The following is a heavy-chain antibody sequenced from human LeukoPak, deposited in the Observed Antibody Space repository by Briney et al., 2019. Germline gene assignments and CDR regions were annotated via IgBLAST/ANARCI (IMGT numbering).Heavy chain of an antibody. CDR1: GGSFSGYY. D-gene: IGHD6-13*01. CDR2: INHSGST. J-gene: IGHJ6*02. V-gene: IGHV4-34*01. Sequence: SETLSLTCAVYGGSFSGYYWSWIRQPPGKGLEWIGEINHSGSTNYNPSLKSRVTISVDTSKNQFSLKPSSVTAADTAVYYCASTLYSSSWPPGYYYYGMDVWGQGTTVTVSS. CDR3: ASTLYSSSWPPGYYYYGMDV.